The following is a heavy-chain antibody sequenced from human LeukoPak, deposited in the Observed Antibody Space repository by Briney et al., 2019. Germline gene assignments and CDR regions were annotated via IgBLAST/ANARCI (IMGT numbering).Heavy chain of an antibody. J-gene: IGHJ4*02. CDR1: GFTFSDYD. CDR3: ARVAKERVGGVYYFDY. Sequence: GGCLRLSCAASGFTFSDYDMHWVRQATGKGREWGSAIGTAGDTYYTGSVKGRFTISRENAKNSLYLQMNSLRAGDTAVYYCARVAKERVGGVYYFDYWGQGTLVTVSS. D-gene: IGHD1-1*01. V-gene: IGHV3-13*01. CDR2: IGTAGDT.